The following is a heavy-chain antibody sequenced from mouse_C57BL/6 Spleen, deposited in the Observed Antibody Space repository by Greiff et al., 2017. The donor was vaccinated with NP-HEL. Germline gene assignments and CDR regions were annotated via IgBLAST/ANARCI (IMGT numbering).Heavy chain of an antibody. Sequence: EVQLQQSGPELVKPGASVKISCKASGYTFTDYYMNWVKQSHGKSLEWIGDINPNNGGTSYNQKFKGKATLTVDKSSSTAYMELRSLTSEDSAVYYCALLPGAMDYWGQGTSVTVSS. J-gene: IGHJ4*01. CDR2: INPNNGGT. D-gene: IGHD4-1*01. CDR3: ALLPGAMDY. V-gene: IGHV1-26*01. CDR1: GYTFTDYY.